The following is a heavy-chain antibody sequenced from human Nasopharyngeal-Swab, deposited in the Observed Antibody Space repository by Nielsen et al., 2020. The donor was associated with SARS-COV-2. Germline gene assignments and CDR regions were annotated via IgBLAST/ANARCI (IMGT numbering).Heavy chain of an antibody. V-gene: IGHV3-23*01. J-gene: IGHJ4*02. CDR3: AKGFTRYRSGSYADY. CDR2: ISGSGDST. CDR1: GFTFSSYA. Sequence: GGSLRLSCAASGFTFSSYAMSWVRQAPGKGLEWVSSISGSGDSTYYADSVKGRFTISRDYSKNTLYLQMNSLRAEDAAVYYCAKGFTRYRSGSYADYWGQGTLVTVSS. D-gene: IGHD3-16*01.